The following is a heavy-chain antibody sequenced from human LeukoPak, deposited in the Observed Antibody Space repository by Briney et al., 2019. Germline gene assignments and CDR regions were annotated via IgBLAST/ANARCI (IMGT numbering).Heavy chain of an antibody. CDR2: IKQDGSEK. CDR3: SRGKVDFDY. Sequence: GGSLRLSCAASGFTFSDLWMSWVRQAPGKGLEWVANIKQDGSEKYYVDSVKGRFTISRDNAKNSVSLEMSSLRAEDTAVYYCSRGKVDFDYWGQGTQVTVSS. V-gene: IGHV3-7*01. CDR1: GFTFSDLW. J-gene: IGHJ4*02.